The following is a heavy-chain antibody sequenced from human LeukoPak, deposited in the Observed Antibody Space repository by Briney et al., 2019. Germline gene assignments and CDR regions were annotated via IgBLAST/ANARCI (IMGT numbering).Heavy chain of an antibody. Sequence: GGSLRLSCAASGFTFDDYAMHWVRQAPGKGLEWVSGISWNSGSIGYADSVKGRFTISRDNAKNSLYLQMNSLRAEDTALYYCAKAPGSSWYDEYFDYWGQGTLVTVSS. CDR1: GFTFDDYA. V-gene: IGHV3-9*01. J-gene: IGHJ4*02. D-gene: IGHD6-13*01. CDR2: ISWNSGSI. CDR3: AKAPGSSWYDEYFDY.